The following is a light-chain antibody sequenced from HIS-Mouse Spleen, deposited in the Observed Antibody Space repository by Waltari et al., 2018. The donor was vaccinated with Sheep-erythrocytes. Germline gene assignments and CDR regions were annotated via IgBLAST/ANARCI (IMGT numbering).Light chain of an antibody. J-gene: IGKJ2*01. CDR1: QSVSSN. CDR2: GAS. Sequence: EIVMTQSPATLSVSPGERATLSCRVSQSVSSNLAWYQQKPGQAPRLLIYGASTRATGIPARFSGSGSGTEFTLTISSMQSEDFAVYYCQQYNNWPPPYTFGQGTKLEIK. CDR3: QQYNNWPPPYT. V-gene: IGKV3-15*01.